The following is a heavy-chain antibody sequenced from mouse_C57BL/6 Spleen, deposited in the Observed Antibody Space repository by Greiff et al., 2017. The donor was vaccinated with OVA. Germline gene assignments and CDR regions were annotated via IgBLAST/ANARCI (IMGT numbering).Heavy chain of an antibody. CDR2: IRSKSNNYAT. J-gene: IGHJ4*01. D-gene: IGHD3-1*01. CDR3: VKGAPGLMDY. CDR1: GFSFNTYA. Sequence: GGGLVQPKGSLKLSCAASGFSFNTYAMNWVRQAPGKGLEWVARIRSKSNNYATYYADSVKDRFTISRDDSESMLYLQMNNLKTEDTAMYYCVKGAPGLMDYWGQGTSVTVSS. V-gene: IGHV10-1*01.